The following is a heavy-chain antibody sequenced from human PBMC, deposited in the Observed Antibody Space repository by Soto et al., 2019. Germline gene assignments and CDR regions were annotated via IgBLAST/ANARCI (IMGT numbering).Heavy chain of an antibody. CDR3: ATKKGIEGANDWFDP. CDR1: GGSISGSTYY. Sequence: QLQLQESGPGLVKPSETLSLTGTVSGGSISGSTYYWGWSRQPPGKGLEYIGIIYYSGSTYYNPSLKSRVTISLDTSKNQFSLKLSSVTAADTAVYYCATKKGIEGANDWFDPWGQGTLVTVSS. D-gene: IGHD1-26*01. V-gene: IGHV4-39*01. CDR2: IYYSGST. J-gene: IGHJ5*02.